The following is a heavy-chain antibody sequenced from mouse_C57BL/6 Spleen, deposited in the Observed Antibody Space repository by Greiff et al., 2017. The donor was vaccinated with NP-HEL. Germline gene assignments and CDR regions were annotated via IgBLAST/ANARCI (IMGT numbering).Heavy chain of an antibody. CDR3: AQHSGDGHYGDDFDY. J-gene: IGHJ2*01. V-gene: IGHV2-9*01. CDR1: GFSLTSYG. D-gene: IGHD2-13*01. CDR2: IWGGGST. Sequence: QVQLQQSGPGLVAPSQSLSITCTVSGFSLTSYGVDWVRQPPGKGLEWLGVIWGGGSTNFNSALMSRLSISKDNSKSQVFLKMNSLQTDDTAMYYCAQHSGDGHYGDDFDYWGQGTTLTVSS.